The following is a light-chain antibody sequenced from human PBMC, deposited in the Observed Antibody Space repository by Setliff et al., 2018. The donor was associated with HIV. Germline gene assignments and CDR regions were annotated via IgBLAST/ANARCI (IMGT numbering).Light chain of an antibody. J-gene: IGLJ1*01. CDR2: EVR. CDR3: SSYAITNTLP. Sequence: QSALTQPASVPGSPGQSITISCTGTSSDVGGYNYVSWYQQHPGKAPKLIIYEVRNRPPGVSNRFSGSKSGNTASLTISGLQTEDEGEYYCSSYAITNTLPFGTGTKVTVL. V-gene: IGLV2-14*01. CDR1: SSDVGGYNY.